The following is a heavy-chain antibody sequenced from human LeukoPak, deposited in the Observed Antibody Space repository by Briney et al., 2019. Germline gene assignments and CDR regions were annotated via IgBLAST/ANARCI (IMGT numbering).Heavy chain of an antibody. Sequence: PGGSLRLFCAASGFTFSSYGMHWVRQAPGKGLEWVAVIWYDGSNKYYADSVKGRFTISRDNSKNTLYLQMNSLRAEDTAVYYCARDRDILTGYAFDYWGQGTLVTVSS. CDR3: ARDRDILTGYAFDY. CDR1: GFTFSSYG. J-gene: IGHJ4*02. CDR2: IWYDGSNK. D-gene: IGHD3-9*01. V-gene: IGHV3-33*01.